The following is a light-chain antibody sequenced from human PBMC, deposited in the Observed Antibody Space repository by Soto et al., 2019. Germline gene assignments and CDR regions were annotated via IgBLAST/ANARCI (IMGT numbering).Light chain of an antibody. V-gene: IGLV2-11*01. J-gene: IGLJ2*01. Sequence: QSALTQPRSVSGSPGQSVTISCTGTSSDVGGYNYVSWSQQHPGKAPKLIIYDVNKRPSGVPDRFSGSKSGNTASLTISGLQAEDEADYYCCSYAGSYTFVVFGGGTKLTVL. CDR3: CSYAGSYTFVV. CDR1: SSDVGGYNY. CDR2: DVN.